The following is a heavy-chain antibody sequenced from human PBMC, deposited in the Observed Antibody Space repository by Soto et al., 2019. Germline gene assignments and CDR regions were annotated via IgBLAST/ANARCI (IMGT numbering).Heavy chain of an antibody. V-gene: IGHV3-74*01. D-gene: IGHD1-1*01. J-gene: IGHJ4*02. CDR2: INDDGIST. CDR3: TRGPRSTSTGTGAF. CDR1: GFTFSMYW. Sequence: PGGSLRRSCAASGFTFSMYWMHWVRQVPGKGPEWVSRINDDGISTNYADSVKGRFTISRDNAKNTLYLQMNALRVEDTAVYYCTRGPRSTSTGTGAFWGQGTLVTVSS.